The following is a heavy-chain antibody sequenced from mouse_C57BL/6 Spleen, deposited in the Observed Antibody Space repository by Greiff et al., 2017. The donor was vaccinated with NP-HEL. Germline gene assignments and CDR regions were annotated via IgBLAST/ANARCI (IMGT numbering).Heavy chain of an antibody. CDR2: IHPCDGNT. CDR1: GYTFTSSW. J-gene: IGHJ3*01. CDR3: ASKGVYGSSYCGLAY. D-gene: IGHD1-1*01. Sequence: QVQLQQPGAELVKPGASVKMSCKASGYTFTSSWMNWVKQRPGQGLEWIGHIHPCDGNTNYHEKFKSKATLTVDTSSSTAYMQLSIVISEESAVYYCASKGVYGSSYCGLAYWGKGTLVTVSA. V-gene: IGHV1-55*01.